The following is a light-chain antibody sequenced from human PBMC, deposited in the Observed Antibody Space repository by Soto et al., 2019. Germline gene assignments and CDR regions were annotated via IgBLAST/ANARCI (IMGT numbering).Light chain of an antibody. CDR1: QSISNY. CDR3: QQSYSNPTWT. Sequence: SSLSASVGDRVTITCRASQSISNYLNWYQQKPGKAPKLLIYTASSLQSGVPSRFSGGGSGTDFTLTINSLQPEDFATYFCQQSYSNPTWTFGQGTKVDIK. V-gene: IGKV1-39*01. J-gene: IGKJ1*01. CDR2: TAS.